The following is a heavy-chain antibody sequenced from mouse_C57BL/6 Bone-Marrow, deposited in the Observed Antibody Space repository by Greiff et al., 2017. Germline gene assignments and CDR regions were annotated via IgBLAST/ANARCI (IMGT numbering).Heavy chain of an antibody. CDR2: IYPRSGNT. CDR3: ADDGSSWGDY. D-gene: IGHD1-1*01. V-gene: IGHV1-81*01. J-gene: IGHJ2*01. CDR1: GYTFTSYG. Sequence: VQLQQSGAELARPGASVKLSCKASGYTFTSYGISWVKQRPGQGLEWIGEIYPRSGNTYYNEKFKGKATLTADKSSSTAYMELRSLTSEDSAVYFCADDGSSWGDYGGQGTTLTVSS.